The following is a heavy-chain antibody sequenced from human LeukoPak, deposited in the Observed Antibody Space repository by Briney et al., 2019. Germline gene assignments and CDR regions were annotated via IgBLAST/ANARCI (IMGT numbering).Heavy chain of an antibody. D-gene: IGHD3-9*01. CDR2: ISYDGSNK. CDR3: AKDQLRYFDWLLYLGFSFDY. Sequence: GGSLRLSCAASGFTFSSYGMHWVRQAPGKGLEWVAVISYDGSNKYYADSVKGRFTISRDNSKNTLYLQMNSLIAEDTAVYYCAKDQLRYFDWLLYLGFSFDYWGQGTLVTVSS. V-gene: IGHV3-30*18. J-gene: IGHJ4*02. CDR1: GFTFSSYG.